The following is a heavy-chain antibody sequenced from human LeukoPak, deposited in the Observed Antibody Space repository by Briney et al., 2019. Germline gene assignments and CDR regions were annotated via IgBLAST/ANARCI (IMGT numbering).Heavy chain of an antibody. Sequence: HPGGSLRLSCAASGFTFSSYAMSWVRQAPGKGLEWVSAISGSGGSTYYADSVKGRFTISRDDSQNTLYLQMNSLSAEDTAVYYCAKVETSGGANCYALDYWDQGTLVTVSS. V-gene: IGHV3-23*01. CDR3: AKVETSGGANCYALDY. CDR2: ISGSGGST. D-gene: IGHD2-2*01. J-gene: IGHJ4*02. CDR1: GFTFSSYA.